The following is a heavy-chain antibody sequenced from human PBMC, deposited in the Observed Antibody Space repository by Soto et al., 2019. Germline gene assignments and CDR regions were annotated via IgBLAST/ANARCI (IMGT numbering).Heavy chain of an antibody. CDR2: ISGSCGSA. D-gene: IGHD3-10*01. Sequence: RSLTLPVAASGSPLSGYPMSWVLQKKENGLELVSAISGSCGSAYYADSVKGRFTIPRDNSKNTLYRQMNSLKAEDTAVYDGARHKYGSGSYYSNCDYWGQGTLVTVS. V-gene: IGHV3-23*01. J-gene: IGHJ4*02. CDR3: ARHKYGSGSYYSNCDY. CDR1: GSPLSGYP.